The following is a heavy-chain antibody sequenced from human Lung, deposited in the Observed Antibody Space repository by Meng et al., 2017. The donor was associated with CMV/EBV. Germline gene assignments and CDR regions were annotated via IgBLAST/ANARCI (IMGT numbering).Heavy chain of an antibody. D-gene: IGHD2-2*01. V-gene: IGHV1-18*01. CDR2: ISPYDGNT. Sequence: ASVKVSCKASGYTFTSYGIIWVRQAPGQGLEWMGWISPYDGNTNYAQTLQDRVTMTTDTPTSTAYMELRSLRSDDTAVYFCARERGYCGTTSCSYYFAYWGQGTLVTVSS. CDR3: ARERGYCGTTSCSYYFAY. J-gene: IGHJ4*02. CDR1: GYTFTSYG.